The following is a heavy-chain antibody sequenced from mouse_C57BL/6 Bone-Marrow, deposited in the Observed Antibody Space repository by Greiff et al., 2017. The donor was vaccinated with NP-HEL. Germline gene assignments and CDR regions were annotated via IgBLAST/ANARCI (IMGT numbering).Heavy chain of an antibody. CDR1: GFTFSDYY. Sequence: EVQGVESGGGLVQPGGSLKLSCAASGFTFSDYYMYWVRQTPEKRLEWVAYISNGGGSTYYPDTVKGRFTISRDNAKNTLYLQMSRLKSEDTAMYYCARRYDYDEYFDVWGTGTTVTVSS. CDR2: ISNGGGST. J-gene: IGHJ1*03. CDR3: ARRYDYDEYFDV. D-gene: IGHD2-4*01. V-gene: IGHV5-12*01.